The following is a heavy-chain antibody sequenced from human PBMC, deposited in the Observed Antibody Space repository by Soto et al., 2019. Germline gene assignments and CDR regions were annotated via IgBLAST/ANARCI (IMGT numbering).Heavy chain of an antibody. CDR2: IHYSGTT. CDR3: ARGLGGYYHPHDR. D-gene: IGHD5-18*01. Sequence: SETLSLTCTVSGDSINSYYWGWIRQPPGKGMEWIGNIHYSGTTNYNPSLKSRVTISVDTSRNQFSLTLKSLTAADTAVYYCARGLGGYYHPHDRWGPGALVTVSS. J-gene: IGHJ4*02. CDR1: GDSINSYY. V-gene: IGHV4-59*08.